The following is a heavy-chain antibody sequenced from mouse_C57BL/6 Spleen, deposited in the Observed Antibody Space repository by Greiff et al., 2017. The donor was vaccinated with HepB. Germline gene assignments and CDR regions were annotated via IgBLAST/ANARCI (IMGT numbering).Heavy chain of an antibody. CDR2: IYPGNSDT. Sequence: DVKLQESGTVLARPGASVKMSCKPSGYTFTSYWMHWVKQRPGQGLEWIGAIYPGNSDTSYNQKFKGKAKLTAVTSASTAYMELSSLTNEDSAVYYCTFITTVVAPRYFDVWGTGTTVTVSS. V-gene: IGHV1-5*01. CDR3: TFITTVVAPRYFDV. D-gene: IGHD1-1*01. CDR1: GYTFTSYW. J-gene: IGHJ1*03.